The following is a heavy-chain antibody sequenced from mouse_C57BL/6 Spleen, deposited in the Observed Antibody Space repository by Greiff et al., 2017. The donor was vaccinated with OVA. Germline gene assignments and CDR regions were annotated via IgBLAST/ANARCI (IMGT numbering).Heavy chain of an antibody. CDR3: ARDGGYYDPYAMDY. Sequence: EVQLVESGGGLVKPGGSLKLSCAASGFTFSSYAMSWVRQTPEKRLEWVATISDGGSYTYYPDNVKGRFTISRDNAKNNLYLQMSHLKSEDTAMYYCARDGGYYDPYAMDYWGQGTSVTVSS. D-gene: IGHD2-4*01. CDR2: ISDGGSYT. V-gene: IGHV5-4*01. CDR1: GFTFSSYA. J-gene: IGHJ4*01.